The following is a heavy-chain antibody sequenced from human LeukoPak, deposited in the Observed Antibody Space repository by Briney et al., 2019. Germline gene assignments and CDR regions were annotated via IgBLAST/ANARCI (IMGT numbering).Heavy chain of an antibody. CDR2: INIGNGET. Sequence: ASVTVSCKASGYIFTTYAMHWVRQAPGQRPEWMGWINIGNGETKYSQKFQGRVTITRDTSASTAYMEMSSLTSEDTAVYYCAGGIYFGSGRGPMDVWGQGTTVTVSS. J-gene: IGHJ6*01. CDR1: GYIFTTYA. D-gene: IGHD3-10*01. V-gene: IGHV1-3*04. CDR3: AGGIYFGSGRGPMDV.